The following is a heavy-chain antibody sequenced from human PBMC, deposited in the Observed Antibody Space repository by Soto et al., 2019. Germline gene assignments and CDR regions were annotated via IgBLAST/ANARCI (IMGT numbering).Heavy chain of an antibody. J-gene: IGHJ6*02. CDR1: GFTFSSYA. D-gene: IGHD2-15*01. Sequence: PGGSLRLSCVASGFTFSSYAMGWVRQAPGEGLDWVSVISGSGGITYSADSVKGRFTISRDNSKNILYLQMNSLRAEDTAVYYCAKGITDTGGYYYYSMDVLGQVTAVTVSS. CDR3: AKGITDTGGYYYYSMDV. V-gene: IGHV3-23*01. CDR2: ISGSGGIT.